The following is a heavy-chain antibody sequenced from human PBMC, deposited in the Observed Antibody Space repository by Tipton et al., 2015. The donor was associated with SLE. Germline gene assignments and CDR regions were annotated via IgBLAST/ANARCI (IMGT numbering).Heavy chain of an antibody. CDR1: GFSVSSGYY. CDR2: FYHSGTT. CDR3: ARVHAAGDYDSSGFSN. J-gene: IGHJ4*02. D-gene: IGHD3-22*01. Sequence: TPSLTCSVSGFSVSSGYYWGWIRQPPGKGLEWIGTFYHSGTTYYSSSLKSRVTMSVDTSKNQLSLNLGSLTAADTAIYYCARVHAAGDYDSSGFSNWGQGALVTVSS. V-gene: IGHV4-38-2*02.